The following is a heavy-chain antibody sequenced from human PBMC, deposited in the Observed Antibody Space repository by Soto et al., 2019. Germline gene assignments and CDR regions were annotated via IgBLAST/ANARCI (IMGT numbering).Heavy chain of an antibody. V-gene: IGHV3-48*04. CDR1: GFTFRNYN. CDR2: ISGASGTF. Sequence: GGSLRLSCAASGFTFRNYNMNWVRQAPGKGLEWLSYISGASGTFYYADSVKGRFTISRDNAKNSLYLQMNSLRAEDTAVYYCARVVGTHSAAAFDTWGQGTMVTVSS. D-gene: IGHD2-15*01. J-gene: IGHJ3*02. CDR3: ARVVGTHSAAAFDT.